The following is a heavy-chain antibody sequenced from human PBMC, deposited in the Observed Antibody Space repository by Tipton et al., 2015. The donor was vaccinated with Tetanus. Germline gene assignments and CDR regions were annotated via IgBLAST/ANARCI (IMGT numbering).Heavy chain of an antibody. J-gene: IGHJ4*02. CDR2: IIPIFGTA. Sequence: QSGAEVKKPGSSVKVSCKASGGTFSSYAISWVRQAPGQGLEWMGGIIPIFGTANYAQKFQGRVTITADESTSTAYMELSSLRSEDTAVYYCAREGIMITFGGVIPTYYFDYWGQGTLVTVSS. CDR1: GGTFSSYA. V-gene: IGHV1-69*01. CDR3: AREGIMITFGGVIPTYYFDY. D-gene: IGHD3-16*02.